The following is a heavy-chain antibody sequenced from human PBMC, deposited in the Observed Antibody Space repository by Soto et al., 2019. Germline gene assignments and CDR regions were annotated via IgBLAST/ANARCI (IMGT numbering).Heavy chain of an antibody. CDR3: ARGVRLFRGSFDP. CDR1: GGSFSDNY. J-gene: IGHJ5*02. Sequence: QVHLHQWGAGLLTTSEALSLTCADYGGSFSDNYWNWFRQPPGKGLEWIGEINHNTNTIYNPSLTSRVTISVYTSSNHFSLKLTSVTAADTAVYYCARGVRLFRGSFDPWGQGTLVTVSS. D-gene: IGHD2-15*01. V-gene: IGHV4-34*01. CDR2: INHNTNT.